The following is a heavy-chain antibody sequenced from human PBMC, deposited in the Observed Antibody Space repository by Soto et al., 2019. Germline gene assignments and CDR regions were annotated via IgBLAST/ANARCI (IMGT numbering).Heavy chain of an antibody. CDR1: GGSISSYY. D-gene: IGHD3-10*01. CDR2: IYYSGST. V-gene: IGHV4-59*01. Sequence: SETLSLTCTVSGGSISSYYWSWIRQPPGKGLEWIGYIYYSGSTNYNPSLKSRVTISVDTSKNQFSLKLSSVTAADTAVYYCASSMVRGASNWFDPWGQGTLVTVSS. J-gene: IGHJ5*02. CDR3: ASSMVRGASNWFDP.